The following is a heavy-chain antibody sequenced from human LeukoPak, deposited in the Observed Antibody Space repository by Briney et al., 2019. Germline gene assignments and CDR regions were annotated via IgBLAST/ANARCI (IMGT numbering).Heavy chain of an antibody. V-gene: IGHV3-23*01. CDR3: AKDVKAGSGDYYFDY. J-gene: IGHJ4*02. Sequence: GGSLRLSCAASGFTFSRYALNWARKAPGKGLEWVSTVSVSGGSTYYADSVKGRFTISRDNSENTLYLQMNSLRAEDTAVYYCAKDVKAGSGDYYFDYWGQGTLVTDSS. D-gene: IGHD3-3*01. CDR1: GFTFSRYA. CDR2: VSVSGGST.